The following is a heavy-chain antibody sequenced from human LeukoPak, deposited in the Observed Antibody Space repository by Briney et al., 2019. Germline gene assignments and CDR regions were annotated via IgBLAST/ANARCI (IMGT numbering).Heavy chain of an antibody. CDR3: AKPIMTTVTTLGLYFDY. CDR2: IYYSGST. D-gene: IGHD4-17*01. CDR1: GGSISSSSYY. V-gene: IGHV4-39*07. Sequence: SETLSLTCTVSGGSISSSSYYWGWIRQPPGKGLEWIGSIYYSGSTYYNPSLKSRVTISVDTSKNQFSLKLSSVTAADTAVYYCAKPIMTTVTTLGLYFDYWGQGALVTVSS. J-gene: IGHJ4*02.